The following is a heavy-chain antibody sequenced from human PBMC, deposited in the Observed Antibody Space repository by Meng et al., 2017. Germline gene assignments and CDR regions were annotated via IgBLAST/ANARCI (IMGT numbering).Heavy chain of an antibody. CDR3: ARDSSSGWYHNY. CDR2: IYSGGST. J-gene: IGHJ4*02. CDR1: GFSVTTSY. V-gene: IGHV3-53*02. Sequence: VQRAETGGGLIQPGGSLRLPCTASGFSVTTSYMSWVRQAPGKGLEWVSVIYSGGSTYYADSVKGRFSISRDNSKNTLYLQMNSLRAEDTAVYFCARDSSSGWYHNYWGQGTLVTVSS. D-gene: IGHD6-19*01.